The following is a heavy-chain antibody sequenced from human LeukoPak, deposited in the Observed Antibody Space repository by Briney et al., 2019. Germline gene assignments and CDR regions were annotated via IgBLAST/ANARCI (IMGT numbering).Heavy chain of an antibody. Sequence: SETLSLTCTVFAYSISSGHYWAWIRQPPGKGLEWIGTIYHSGSTYYNPSLKSRVTMSVDTSKNQFSLKLSSVSAADTAVYYCARGGYCSSTSCSLYYYYYYMDVWGKGTTVTVSS. J-gene: IGHJ6*03. D-gene: IGHD2-2*01. V-gene: IGHV4-38-2*02. CDR2: IYHSGST. CDR1: AYSISSGHY. CDR3: ARGGYCSSTSCSLYYYYYYMDV.